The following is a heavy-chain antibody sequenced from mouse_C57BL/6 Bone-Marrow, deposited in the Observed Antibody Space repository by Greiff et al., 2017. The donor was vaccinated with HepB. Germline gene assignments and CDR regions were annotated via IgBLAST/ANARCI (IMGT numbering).Heavy chain of an antibody. D-gene: IGHD2-3*01. J-gene: IGHJ3*01. Sequence: QVQLQQPGAELVKPGASVKMSCKASGYTFTSYWITWVKQRPGQGLEWIGDIYPGSGSTNYNEKFKSKATLTVDTSSSTAYMQLSSLTSEDSAVYYCARGGYGGYYRAWFAYWGQGTLVTVSA. CDR1: GYTFTSYW. V-gene: IGHV1-55*01. CDR3: ARGGYGGYYRAWFAY. CDR2: IYPGSGST.